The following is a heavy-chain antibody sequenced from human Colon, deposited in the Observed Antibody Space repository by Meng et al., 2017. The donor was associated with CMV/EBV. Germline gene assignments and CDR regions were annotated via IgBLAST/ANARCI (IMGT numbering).Heavy chain of an antibody. V-gene: IGHV3-9*01. CDR1: EFTVDGYG. D-gene: IGHD3-16*01. J-gene: IGHJ5*01. CDR2: INWNSCSV. Sequence: SLKISCAASEFTVDGYGMHWVRQAPGKGLEWVSGINWNSCSVDYADSVRGRFTISRDNAHNSLYLQMNSLRVEDTALYYCRTGHYDRAWGHGTLVTVSS. CDR3: RTGHYDRA.